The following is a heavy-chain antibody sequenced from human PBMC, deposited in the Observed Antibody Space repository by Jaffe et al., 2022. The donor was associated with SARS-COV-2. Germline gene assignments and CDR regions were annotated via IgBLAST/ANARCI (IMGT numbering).Heavy chain of an antibody. Sequence: QVQLVESGGGLVKPGGSLRLSCAASGFTFSDYYISWIRQAPGKGLEWVSFISSSGSSDSYADSVKGRFTISRDNAKNSLYLQMNSLRAEDTAVYYCGRTLDCSGGNCYSHIDYWGQGTLVTVSS. V-gene: IGHV3-11*01. J-gene: IGHJ4*02. CDR1: GFTFSDYY. CDR2: ISSSGSSD. CDR3: GRTLDCSGGNCYSHIDY. D-gene: IGHD2-15*01.